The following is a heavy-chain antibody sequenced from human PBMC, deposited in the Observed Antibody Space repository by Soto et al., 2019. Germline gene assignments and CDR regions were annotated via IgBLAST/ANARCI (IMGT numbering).Heavy chain of an antibody. CDR3: ARDGDYGGNSGDYYYYGMDV. Sequence: SVKVSCKDSGGTFSSYAISWVRQAPGQGLEWMGGIIHIFGTANYAQKFQGRVTITADESTSTAYMELSSLRSEDTAVYYCARDGDYGGNSGDYYYYGMDVWGQGTTVTVSS. V-gene: IGHV1-69*13. CDR1: GGTFSSYA. CDR2: IIHIFGTA. D-gene: IGHD4-17*01. J-gene: IGHJ6*02.